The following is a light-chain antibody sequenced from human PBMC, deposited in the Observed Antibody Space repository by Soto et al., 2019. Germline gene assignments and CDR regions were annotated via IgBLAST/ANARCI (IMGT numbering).Light chain of an antibody. Sequence: EIVLTQSPGTLSLSPGERATLSCRASQSFSSTYLAWYQQKPGQAPRLLIYGASSRATGIPARFSGSGSGTDFTLTISSLEPEDFAVYYCQQYGSSLITFGQGTRLEIK. CDR1: QSFSSTY. J-gene: IGKJ5*01. CDR2: GAS. CDR3: QQYGSSLIT. V-gene: IGKV3-20*01.